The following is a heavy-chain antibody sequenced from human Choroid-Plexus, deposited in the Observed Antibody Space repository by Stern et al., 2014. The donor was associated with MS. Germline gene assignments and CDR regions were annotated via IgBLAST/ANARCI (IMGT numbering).Heavy chain of an antibody. D-gene: IGHD2-8*01. V-gene: IGHV3-30*18. J-gene: IGHJ5*02. Sequence: VQLVESGGGVVQPGRPLRLSCAASGFTFGSCAMHWVRQAPGKGLEWVAGVSYDGSNKYYGDSVKGRFTVSRDNSQNTLYMQMSSLRAEDTAVYYGAKDRQYLTYFFDHWGQGSLVTVSS. CDR3: AKDRQYLTYFFDH. CDR2: VSYDGSNK. CDR1: GFTFGSCA.